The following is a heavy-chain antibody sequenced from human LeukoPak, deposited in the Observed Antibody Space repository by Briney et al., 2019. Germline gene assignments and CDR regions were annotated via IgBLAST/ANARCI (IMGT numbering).Heavy chain of an antibody. V-gene: IGHV1-2*02. D-gene: IGHD6-13*01. CDR3: ARDAPPKAAVALVYNYFDP. CDR1: GYTFTGYY. CDR2: INPNSGGT. Sequence: VASVKVSCKASGYTFTGYYMHWVRQAPGQGLEWMGWINPNSGGTNYAQKFQGRVTMTRDTSISTAYMELNRLRSDDTAVYYCARDAPPKAAVALVYNYFDPWGQGTLVTVSS. J-gene: IGHJ5*02.